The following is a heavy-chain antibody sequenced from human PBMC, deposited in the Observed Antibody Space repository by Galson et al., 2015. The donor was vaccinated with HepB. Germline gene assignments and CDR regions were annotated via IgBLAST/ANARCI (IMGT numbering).Heavy chain of an antibody. J-gene: IGHJ5*01. CDR1: GFTFSSYW. V-gene: IGHV3-7*03. Sequence: SLRLSCAASGFTFSSYWMSWGRQAPGKGLEWVANIKQDGSDKYKVDSVKGRFTVSRDNAKNSLYLQMNSLRAEDTAVYYCAREGAYYDSSGYYFWFDSWGQGTLVTVSS. CDR2: IKQDGSDK. D-gene: IGHD3-22*01. CDR3: AREGAYYDSSGYYFWFDS.